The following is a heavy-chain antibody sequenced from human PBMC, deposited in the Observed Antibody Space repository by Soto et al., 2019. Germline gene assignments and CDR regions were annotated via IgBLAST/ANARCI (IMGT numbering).Heavy chain of an antibody. D-gene: IGHD4-17*01. Sequence: GGSLRLSCAASGFTFSSYAMHWVRQAPGKGLEWVAVISYDGSNKYYADSVKGRFTISRDNSKNTLYLQMNSLRAEDTAVYYCARATTVPQIYYYYYMDVWGKGTTVTVSS. J-gene: IGHJ6*03. CDR3: ARATTVPQIYYYYYMDV. V-gene: IGHV3-30-3*01. CDR1: GFTFSSYA. CDR2: ISYDGSNK.